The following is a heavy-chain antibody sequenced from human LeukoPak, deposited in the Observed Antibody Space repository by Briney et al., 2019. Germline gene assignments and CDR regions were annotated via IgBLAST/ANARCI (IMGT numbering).Heavy chain of an antibody. V-gene: IGHV3-23*01. J-gene: IGHJ3*02. CDR3: ARSSGVYTSGWYEGTEAFDM. Sequence: GSLRLSCAASGFTFSSYVVSWVRQAPGKGLEWVSAISGSGGSTYYVDFVKGRFTISRDNSKNTLYLQMNSLRAEDTAAYYCARSSGVYTSGWYEGTEAFDMWGQGTMVTVSS. CDR1: GFTFSSYV. D-gene: IGHD6-19*01. CDR2: ISGSGGST.